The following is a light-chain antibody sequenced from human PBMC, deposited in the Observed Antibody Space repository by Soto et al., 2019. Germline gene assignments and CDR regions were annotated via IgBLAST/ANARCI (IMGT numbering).Light chain of an antibody. Sequence: DIAMTQIPLSLSVTPGQPAAISCRSSQSLFNPDGKTYLHWFLQKPGQPPQLLITGVSTRFSGVADRFIGSGAGTDFTLKISRVEAEDVGVYFCVQNRQIPYSFGQGTKLESK. V-gene: IGKV2D-29*01. J-gene: IGKJ2*01. CDR1: QSLFNPDGKTY. CDR3: VQNRQIPYS. CDR2: GVS.